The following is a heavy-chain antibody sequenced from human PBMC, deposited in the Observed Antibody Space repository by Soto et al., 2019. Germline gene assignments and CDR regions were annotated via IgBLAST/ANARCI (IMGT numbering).Heavy chain of an antibody. V-gene: IGHV1-69*02. J-gene: IGHJ4*02. CDR2: ISPIRGIA. Sequence: QVQLVQSGAEVKKPGSSVKVSCKASGGTFSSYTISWVRQAPGQGLEWMGRISPIRGIANYAQKFEGRVTITADKSTRTGDMELSSLRSEDTAVYYCASQDCRGGICYSAEDYWGQGTLVTVSS. D-gene: IGHD2-15*01. CDR3: ASQDCRGGICYSAEDY. CDR1: GGTFSSYT.